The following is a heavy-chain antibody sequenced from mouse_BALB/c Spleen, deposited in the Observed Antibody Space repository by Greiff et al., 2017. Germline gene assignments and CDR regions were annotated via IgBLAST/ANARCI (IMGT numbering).Heavy chain of an antibody. V-gene: IGHV5-12-2*01. J-gene: IGHJ4*01. CDR3: ARQGGRGMYYAMDY. CDR1: GFTFSSYT. D-gene: IGHD2-10*02. Sequence: EVQRVESGGGLVQPGGSLKLSCAASGFTFSSYTMSWVRQTPEKRLEWVAYISNGGGSTYYPDTVKGRFTISRDNAKNTLYLQMSSLKSEDTAMYYCARQGGRGMYYAMDYWGQGTSVTVSS. CDR2: ISNGGGST.